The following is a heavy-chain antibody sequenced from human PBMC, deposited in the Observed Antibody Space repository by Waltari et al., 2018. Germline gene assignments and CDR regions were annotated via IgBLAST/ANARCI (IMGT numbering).Heavy chain of an antibody. CDR2: IYYSGST. J-gene: IGHJ4*02. Sequence: QVQLQESGPGLVKPSQTLSLTCTVSGGSISSGGYYWSWIRQHPGKGLEWIGYIYYSGSTYYNPSLKSRVTISVDTSKNQFSLKLSSVTAADTAVYYCARGVVVAATCLGFDYWGQGNLVTVSS. CDR1: GGSISSGGYY. CDR3: ARGVVVAATCLGFDY. D-gene: IGHD2-15*01. V-gene: IGHV4-31*03.